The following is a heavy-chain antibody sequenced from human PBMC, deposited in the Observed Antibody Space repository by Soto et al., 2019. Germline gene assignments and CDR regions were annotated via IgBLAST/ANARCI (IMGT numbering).Heavy chain of an antibody. CDR3: SKGSLRVHYGSFDP. CDR1: GFTFSSYG. J-gene: IGHJ5*02. CDR2: ISYDGSNK. Sequence: GGSLRLSCAASGFTFSSYGMHWVRQAPGKGLEWVAVISYDGSNKYYADSVKGRFTISRDNSKNTLYLQMNSLRAEDTAVYYCSKGSLRVHYGSFDPWGQGTLVTVSS. D-gene: IGHD3-16*01. V-gene: IGHV3-30*18.